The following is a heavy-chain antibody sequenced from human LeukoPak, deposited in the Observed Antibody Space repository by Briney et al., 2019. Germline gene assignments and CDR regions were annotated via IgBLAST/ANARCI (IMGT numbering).Heavy chain of an antibody. CDR1: GGSFSGYY. J-gene: IGHJ4*02. D-gene: IGHD3-22*01. CDR2: INHSGST. Sequence: SETLSLTCAVYGGSFSGYYWSWIRQPPGKGLEWIGEINHSGSTNYNPSLKSRVTISVDTSKNQFSLKLSSVTAADTAVYYCARHAWYYDSSGYYYYWGQGTLVTVSS. V-gene: IGHV4-34*01. CDR3: ARHAWYYDSSGYYYY.